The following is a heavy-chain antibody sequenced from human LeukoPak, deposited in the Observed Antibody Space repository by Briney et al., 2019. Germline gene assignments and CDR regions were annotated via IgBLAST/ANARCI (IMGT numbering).Heavy chain of an antibody. J-gene: IGHJ3*02. V-gene: IGHV3-74*01. D-gene: IGHD3-3*01. CDR1: GFTFSSYW. Sequence: GGSLRLSCAASGFTFSSYWMHWVRQAPGKGLVWVSRINTDGSSTSYADSVKGRFTISRDNAKNTLYLQMNSLRAEDTAVYYCALGHFLEWYEGAFDIWGQGTMVTVSS. CDR2: INTDGSST. CDR3: ALGHFLEWYEGAFDI.